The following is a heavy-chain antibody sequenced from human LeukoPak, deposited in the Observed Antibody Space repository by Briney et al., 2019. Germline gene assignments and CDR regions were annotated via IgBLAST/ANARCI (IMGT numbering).Heavy chain of an antibody. V-gene: IGHV1-18*01. Sequence: ASVKVSCKASGFTFTSYGIGWVGQPPGQGLAWMGWISAYNGKTNYAQKLQGRVTMTTDTSTSTAYMDLRSLRSDDTAVYYCASGGALTSFDSWGQGTLITVSS. D-gene: IGHD1-26*01. CDR3: ASGGALTSFDS. CDR2: ISAYNGKT. J-gene: IGHJ4*02. CDR1: GFTFTSYG.